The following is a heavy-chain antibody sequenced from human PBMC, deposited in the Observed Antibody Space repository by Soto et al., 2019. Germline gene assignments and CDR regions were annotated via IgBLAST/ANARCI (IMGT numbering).Heavy chain of an antibody. CDR1: DFGFSSYG. CDR2: SSYDGRET. D-gene: IGHD3-10*01. Sequence: PGGSLRLSCAASDFGFSSYGIHWVRQAPGKGLEWVAASSYDGRETFYADSAKGRFTVSKEVSKNTAFLQMNTLRHEDTAVYFCARDSGWPILNFDNWGQGTPVTVSS. V-gene: IGHV3-30*03. CDR3: ARDSGWPILNFDN. J-gene: IGHJ4*02.